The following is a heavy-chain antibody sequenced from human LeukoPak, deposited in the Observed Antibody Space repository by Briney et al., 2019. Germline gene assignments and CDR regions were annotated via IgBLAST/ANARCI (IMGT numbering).Heavy chain of an antibody. V-gene: IGHV4-59*01. Sequence: PSETLSLTCTVSGGSISSYYWSWIRQPPGKGLEWIGYIYYSGSTNYNPSLKSRVTISVDTSKNQFSLKLSSVTAADTAVYYCASNIRGGDYGSNPYYFDYWGQGTLVTVSS. CDR1: GGSISSYY. CDR2: IYYSGST. J-gene: IGHJ4*02. D-gene: IGHD4-23*01. CDR3: ASNIRGGDYGSNPYYFDY.